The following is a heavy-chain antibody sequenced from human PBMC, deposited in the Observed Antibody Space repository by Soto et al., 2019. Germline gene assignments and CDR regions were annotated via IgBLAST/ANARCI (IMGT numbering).Heavy chain of an antibody. CDR2: IYYNGDT. J-gene: IGHJ6*02. CDR1: GGSISKYY. Sequence: QVQLQESGPGLVKPSDTLSLTCTVSGGSISKYYWSWIRQPPGKGLEWIGYIYYNGDTDYSPSLMSRVTISVDTSKNQFSLKLNSVTAADTAVYYCARFNAYKLPRSGYYYAMDVWGQGTTVTVSS. V-gene: IGHV4-59*01. CDR3: ARFNAYKLPRSGYYYAMDV. D-gene: IGHD1-1*01.